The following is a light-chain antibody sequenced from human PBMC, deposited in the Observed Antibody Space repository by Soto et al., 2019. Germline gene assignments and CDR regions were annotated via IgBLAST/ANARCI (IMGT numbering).Light chain of an antibody. J-gene: IGKJ4*01. CDR2: GAS. CDR1: QSVSNN. Sequence: GERATLSCRASQSVSNNLAWYQQKPGQAPRLLIYGASTRATGIPARFSGSGSGTEFTLTISCLQSEDFATYYCQQYYSYPRALTFGGGTKVDIK. V-gene: IGKV3-15*01. CDR3: QQYYSYPRALT.